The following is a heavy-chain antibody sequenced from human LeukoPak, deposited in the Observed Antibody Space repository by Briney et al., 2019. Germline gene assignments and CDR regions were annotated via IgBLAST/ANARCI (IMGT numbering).Heavy chain of an antibody. CDR3: AAFDSATYDAFDI. V-gene: IGHV4-31*03. J-gene: IGHJ3*02. CDR1: GGSIIGGYYL. D-gene: IGHD3-22*01. Sequence: SETLSLTCTVSGGSIIGGYYLWGWIRHHPGKGLKWFGYVYYSGSTHYNSSLESRVTISVDTSKKQFSLKLSSVTAADTAVYYCAAFDSATYDAFDIWGQGTMVTVSS. CDR2: VYYSGST.